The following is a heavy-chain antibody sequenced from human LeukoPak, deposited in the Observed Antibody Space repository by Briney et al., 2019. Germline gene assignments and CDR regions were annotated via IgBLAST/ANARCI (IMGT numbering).Heavy chain of an antibody. CDR3: ARDDYSSSDY. V-gene: IGHV3-23*01. D-gene: IGHD6-13*01. CDR2: ITDSGDST. Sequence: GGSLRLSCAASGFTFSNYAMNWVRQAPGKGLEWVSVITDSGDSTYYADSVKGRFTISRDNSKNSLYLQMNSLRVEDTAVYYCARDDYSSSDYWGQGTLVTVSS. J-gene: IGHJ4*02. CDR1: GFTFSNYA.